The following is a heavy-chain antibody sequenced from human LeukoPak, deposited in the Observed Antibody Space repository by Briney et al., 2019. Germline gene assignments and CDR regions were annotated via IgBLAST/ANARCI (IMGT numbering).Heavy chain of an antibody. V-gene: IGHV4-4*09. D-gene: IGHD2-21*01. J-gene: IGHJ3*01. CDR1: GDSFSSYY. Sequence: PSETLSLTCTVSGDSFSSYYWSWVRQPPGKGLEWIGNIYPSGPTNFNPALKSRVTISADTSKNHFSLKMSSVTAADTAVYYCARNIWGLDLWGQGTMVTVSS. CDR2: IYPSGPT. CDR3: ARNIWGLDL.